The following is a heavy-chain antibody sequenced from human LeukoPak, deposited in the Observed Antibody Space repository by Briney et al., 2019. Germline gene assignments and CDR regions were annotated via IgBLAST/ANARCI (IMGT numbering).Heavy chain of an antibody. CDR2: IYYSGST. J-gene: IGHJ4*02. V-gene: IGHV4-31*03. CDR1: GGSISSGGYY. CDR3: ARDVTHGYFDY. Sequence: SETLSLTCTVFGGSISSGGYYWSWIRQHPGKGLEWIGYIYYSGSTYYNPSLKSRVTISVDTSKNQFSLKLSSVTAADTAVYYCARDVTHGYFDYWGQGTLVTVSS. D-gene: IGHD4-4*01.